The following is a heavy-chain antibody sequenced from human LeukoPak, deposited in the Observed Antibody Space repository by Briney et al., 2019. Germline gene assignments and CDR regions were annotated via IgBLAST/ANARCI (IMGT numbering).Heavy chain of an antibody. CDR2: ISAYNGNT. J-gene: IGHJ5*02. Sequence: ASVKVSCKASSYTFTSYGISWVRQAPGQGLEWMGWISAYNGNTNYAQKLQGRVTMTTDTSTSTAYMELRSLRSDDTAVYYCARDADCSGGSCYSSWFDPWGQGTLVTVSS. V-gene: IGHV1-18*01. CDR3: ARDADCSGGSCYSSWFDP. CDR1: SYTFTSYG. D-gene: IGHD2-15*01.